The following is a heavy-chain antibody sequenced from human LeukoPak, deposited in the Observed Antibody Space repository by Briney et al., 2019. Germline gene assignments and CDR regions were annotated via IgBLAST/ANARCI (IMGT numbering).Heavy chain of an antibody. CDR3: AKDRRAGDDAFDI. CDR1: GFTFSSYG. V-gene: IGHV3-30*18. J-gene: IGHJ3*02. Sequence: GGSLRLSCAASGFTFSSYGMHWVRQAPGKGLEWEALISYDGSNKYYADSVKGRFTISRDNSKNTLYLQMNSLRAEDTAVYYCAKDRRAGDDAFDIWGQGTMVTVSS. CDR2: ISYDGSNK. D-gene: IGHD6-19*01.